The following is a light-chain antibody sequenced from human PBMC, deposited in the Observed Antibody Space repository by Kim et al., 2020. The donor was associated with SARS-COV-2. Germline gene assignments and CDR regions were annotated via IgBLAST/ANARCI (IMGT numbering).Light chain of an antibody. CDR2: EDN. CDR1: SGSVASSC. Sequence: KTVTISCTRSSGSVASSCGQWDQQRPGSAPTTVIYEDNQRPSGVPDRFSGSIDSSSNSASLTISGLKTEDEADYYCQSYDSSNPVVFGGGTQLTVL. V-gene: IGLV6-57*03. J-gene: IGLJ2*01. CDR3: QSYDSSNPVV.